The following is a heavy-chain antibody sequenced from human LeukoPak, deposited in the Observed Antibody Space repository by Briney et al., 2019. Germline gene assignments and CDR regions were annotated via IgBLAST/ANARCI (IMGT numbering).Heavy chain of an antibody. V-gene: IGHV3-23*01. Sequence: AGGSLRLSCAASGFTFSSYAMSWVRQAPGKGLEWVSAISGSGGSTYYADSVKGRFTISRDNSKNTLYLQMNSLRAEDTAVYYCARDLGVRSGWYQRTIYYYYYGMDVWGQGTTVTVSS. J-gene: IGHJ6*02. CDR3: ARDLGVRSGWYQRTIYYYYYGMDV. CDR2: ISGSGGST. D-gene: IGHD6-19*01. CDR1: GFTFSSYA.